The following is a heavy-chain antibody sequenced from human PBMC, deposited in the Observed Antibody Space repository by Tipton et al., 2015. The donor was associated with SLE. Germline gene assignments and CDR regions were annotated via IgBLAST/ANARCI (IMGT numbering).Heavy chain of an antibody. CDR1: GGSISSGSYY. Sequence: TLSLTCTVSGGSISSGSYYWSWIRQPAGKGLEWIGRIYTSGSTNYNPSLKSRVTISVDTSKNQFSLKLSSVTAADTAVYYCARGSIAAAAPDYWGQGTLVTVSS. CDR2: IYTSGST. V-gene: IGHV4-61*02. CDR3: ARGSIAAAAPDY. J-gene: IGHJ4*02. D-gene: IGHD6-13*01.